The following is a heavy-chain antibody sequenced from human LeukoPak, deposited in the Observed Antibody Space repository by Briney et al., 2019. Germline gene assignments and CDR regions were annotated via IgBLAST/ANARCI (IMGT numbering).Heavy chain of an antibody. CDR3: AKNPYGSGSYSSDFDY. V-gene: IGHV3-30*02. D-gene: IGHD3-10*01. CDR2: IRYDGSNK. CDR1: GFTFDDYT. J-gene: IGHJ4*02. Sequence: GGSLRLSCAASGFTFDDYTMHWVRQAPGKGLEWVAFIRYDGSNKYYADSVKGRFTISRDNSKNTLYLQMNSLRAEDTAVYYCAKNPYGSGSYSSDFDYWGQGTLVTVSS.